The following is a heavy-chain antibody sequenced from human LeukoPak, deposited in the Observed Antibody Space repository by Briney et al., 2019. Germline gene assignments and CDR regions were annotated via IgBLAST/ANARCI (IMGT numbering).Heavy chain of an antibody. J-gene: IGHJ4*02. CDR2: ITSSSSTI. CDR1: GFTFSSYS. D-gene: IGHD7-27*01. CDR3: ATTGDGLTIDY. V-gene: IGHV3-48*01. Sequence: SGGSLRLSCAVSGFTFSSYSMNWVRQAPGKGLEWVSFITSSSSTIYYADSVKGRFTISRDNAKNSLYLQMNSLRAEDTAVYYSATTGDGLTIDYWGQGTLVTVSS.